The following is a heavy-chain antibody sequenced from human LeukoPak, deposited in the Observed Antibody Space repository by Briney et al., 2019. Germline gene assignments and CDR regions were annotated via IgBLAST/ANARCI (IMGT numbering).Heavy chain of an antibody. V-gene: IGHV4-39*01. D-gene: IGHD6-19*01. CDR2: IYYSGST. CDR3: ARQYSSGWPPGWFDP. CDR1: GGSISSSSYY. Sequence: PSETLSLTCTVSGGSISSSSYYWGWIRQPPGKGLEWIGRIYYSGSTYYNPSLKSRVTISVDTSKNQFSLKLSSVTAADTAVYYCARQYSSGWPPGWFDPWGQGTLVTVSS. J-gene: IGHJ5*02.